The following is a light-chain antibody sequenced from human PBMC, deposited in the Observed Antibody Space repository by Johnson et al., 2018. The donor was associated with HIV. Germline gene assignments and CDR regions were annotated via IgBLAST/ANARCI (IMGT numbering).Light chain of an antibody. Sequence: QSVLTQPPSVSAAPGQKVTISCSGSSSNIGNKYVSWYQQLPGTAPKLLIYENSKRPSGIPDRFSGSKSGTSATLGIAGLQTGDEADYYCGTWDNSLSTGAVFGTATKVTVL. V-gene: IGLV1-51*02. J-gene: IGLJ1*01. CDR2: ENS. CDR1: SSNIGNKY. CDR3: GTWDNSLSTGAV.